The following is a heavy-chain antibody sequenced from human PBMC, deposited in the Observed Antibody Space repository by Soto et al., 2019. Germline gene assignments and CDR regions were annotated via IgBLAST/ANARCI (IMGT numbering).Heavy chain of an antibody. J-gene: IGHJ6*02. CDR2: ISAFNGNR. CDR1: GYMFTSYA. CDR3: ARGKSAMDV. Sequence: QVQLVQSGPAVKKPGASVKVSCKASGYMFTSYAISWVRQAPGQGLEWMGWISAFNGNRNYAQKFQGSATMTTDTSTNTAYMELRSLTSDDTAVYYCARGKSAMDVWGQRTTVTVSS. V-gene: IGHV1-18*01.